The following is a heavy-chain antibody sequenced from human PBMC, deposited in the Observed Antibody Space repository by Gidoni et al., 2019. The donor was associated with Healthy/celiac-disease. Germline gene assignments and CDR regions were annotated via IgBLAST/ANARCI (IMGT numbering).Heavy chain of an antibody. CDR3: AKGVYDSSGFNWFDP. CDR1: GFTFRSYA. J-gene: IGHJ5*02. D-gene: IGHD3-22*01. V-gene: IGHV3-23*01. CDR2: ISGSGGST. Sequence: EVQLLESGGGLVPPGGSLRLSCAASGFTFRSYAMSWVLQAPGKGLGWVSAISGSGGSTYYADSVKGRFTISRDNSKNTLYLQMNSLRAEDTAVYYCAKGVYDSSGFNWFDPWGQGTLVTVSS.